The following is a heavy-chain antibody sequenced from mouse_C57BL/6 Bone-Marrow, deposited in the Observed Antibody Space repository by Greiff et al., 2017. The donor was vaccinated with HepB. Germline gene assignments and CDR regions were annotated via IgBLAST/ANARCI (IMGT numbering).Heavy chain of an antibody. CDR3: ARGYYGSSSDYFDY. V-gene: IGHV1-18*01. J-gene: IGHJ2*01. CDR2: INPNNGGT. Sequence: VQLQQSGPELVKPGASVKIPCKASGYTFTDYNMDWVKQSHGKSLEWIGDINPNNGGTIYNQKFKGKATLTVDKSSSTAYMELRSLTSEDTAVYYCARGYYGSSSDYFDYWGQGTTLTVSS. CDR1: GYTFTDYN. D-gene: IGHD1-1*01.